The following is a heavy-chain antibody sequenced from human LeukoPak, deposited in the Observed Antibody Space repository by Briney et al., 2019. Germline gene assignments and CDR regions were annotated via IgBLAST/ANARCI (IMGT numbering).Heavy chain of an antibody. CDR1: GGSFSGYY. Sequence: SETLSLTCAVYGGSFSGYYWSWIRQPAGKGLEWIGRIYTSGSTNYNPSLKSRVTMSVDTSKNQFSLKPSSVTAADTAVYYCARVRSSSWSVFDYWGQGTLVTVSS. D-gene: IGHD6-13*01. CDR3: ARVRSSSWSVFDY. V-gene: IGHV4-59*10. CDR2: IYTSGST. J-gene: IGHJ4*02.